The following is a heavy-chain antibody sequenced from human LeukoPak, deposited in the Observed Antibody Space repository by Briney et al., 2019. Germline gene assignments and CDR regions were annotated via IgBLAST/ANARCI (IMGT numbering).Heavy chain of an antibody. J-gene: IGHJ4*02. CDR2: IYTSGST. D-gene: IGHD6-6*01. CDR1: GGSISSYY. V-gene: IGHV4-4*07. CDR3: ARHRYTSSSSYFDF. Sequence: PSETLSLTCTVSGGSISSYYWSWIRQPAGKGLEWIGRIYTSGSTNYNPSLKSRVTISVDTSKNQFSLRLSSVTAADTAVYYCARHRYTSSSSYFDFWGQGTLVTVSS.